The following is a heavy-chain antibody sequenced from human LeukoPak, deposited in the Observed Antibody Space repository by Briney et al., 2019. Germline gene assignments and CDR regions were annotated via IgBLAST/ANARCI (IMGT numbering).Heavy chain of an antibody. CDR1: GGSISRYY. V-gene: IGHV4-4*07. CDR3: ARELRYDNSDSGAF. CDR2: IYTSGST. D-gene: IGHD3-22*01. J-gene: IGHJ3*01. Sequence: SETLSLTCTVSGGSISRYYWSWIRQPAGKGLEWIGRIYTSGSTNYNPSLKSRVTMSVDTSKNQFSLKLTSVTAADTALYYCARELRYDNSDSGAFWGQGTVVTVSS.